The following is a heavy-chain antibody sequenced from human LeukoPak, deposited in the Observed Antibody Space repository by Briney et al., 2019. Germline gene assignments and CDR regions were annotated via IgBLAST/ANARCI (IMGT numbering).Heavy chain of an antibody. J-gene: IGHJ4*02. CDR1: GFTFSNYS. D-gene: IGHD3-10*01. Sequence: GSLRLSCAASGFTFSNYSMNWVRQAPGKGLEWIGSIYHSGSTYYNPSLKSRVTISVDTSKNQFSLKLSSVTAADTAVYYCARNGVRGDYWGQGTLVTVSS. CDR2: IYHSGST. CDR3: ARNGVRGDY. V-gene: IGHV4-38-2*01.